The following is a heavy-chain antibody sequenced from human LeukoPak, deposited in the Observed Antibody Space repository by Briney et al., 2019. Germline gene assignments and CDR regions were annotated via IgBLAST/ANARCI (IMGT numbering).Heavy chain of an antibody. CDR2: SYSSGNA. Sequence: ETLSLTCTVSGGSISNYYWYWMRKPPEKGLEWIAYSYSSGNANYNPSLKSRVTISVDTSMNQFSLKLTSVTAADTAVYYCAKGGPEASAGLSWFDPWGQGTLVTVSS. V-gene: IGHV4-59*01. CDR3: AKGGPEASAGLSWFDP. CDR1: GGSISNYY. D-gene: IGHD1-14*01. J-gene: IGHJ5*02.